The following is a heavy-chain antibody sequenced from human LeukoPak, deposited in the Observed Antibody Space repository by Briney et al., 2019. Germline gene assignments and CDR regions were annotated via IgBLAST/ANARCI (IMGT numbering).Heavy chain of an antibody. D-gene: IGHD6-19*01. J-gene: IGHJ4*02. CDR2: ISSSSSTI. CDR1: GFTFSSYS. CDR3: AKDDSSGLYDY. Sequence: QPGGSLRLSCAASGFTFSSYSMNWVRQAPGKGLEWVSYISSSSSTIYYADSVKGRFTISRDNAKNSLYLQMNSLRAEDTAVYYCAKDDSSGLYDYWGQGTLVTVSS. V-gene: IGHV3-48*01.